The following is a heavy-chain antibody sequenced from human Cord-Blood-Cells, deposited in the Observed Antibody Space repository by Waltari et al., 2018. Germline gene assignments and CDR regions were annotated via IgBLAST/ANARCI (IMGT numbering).Heavy chain of an antibody. Sequence: QVQLQQWGAGLLKPSETLSLTCAVYGGSFSGYYWSWIRQPPGKGLEWIGEINHSGSTNYNPSLKSRVTISVDTSKNQFSLKRSSVTAADTAVYYCARGKTSSSWFDYWGQGTLVTVSS. V-gene: IGHV4-34*01. CDR1: GGSFSGYY. J-gene: IGHJ4*02. CDR2: INHSGST. D-gene: IGHD6-13*01. CDR3: ARGKTSSSWFDY.